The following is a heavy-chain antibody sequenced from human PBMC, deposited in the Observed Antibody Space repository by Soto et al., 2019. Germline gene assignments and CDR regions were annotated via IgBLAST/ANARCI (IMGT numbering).Heavy chain of an antibody. CDR3: ARLDYGDHFDY. V-gene: IGHV3-53*01. D-gene: IGHD4-17*01. CDR1: GFTVSSNY. Sequence: GGSLRLSCAASGFTVSSNYMSWVRQAPGKGLEWVSVIYSGGSTYYADSVKGRFTISRDNSKNTLYLQMNSLRAEDTAVYYCARLDYGDHFDYWGQGTLVTVSS. CDR2: IYSGGST. J-gene: IGHJ4*02.